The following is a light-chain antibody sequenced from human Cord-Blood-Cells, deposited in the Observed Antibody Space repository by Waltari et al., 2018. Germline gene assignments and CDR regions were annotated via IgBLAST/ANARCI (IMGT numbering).Light chain of an antibody. V-gene: IGLV1-44*01. CDR1: SPNTGSNT. CDR2: SNN. J-gene: IGLJ3*02. CDR3: AAWDDSLNGWV. Sequence: QSVLTQPPSASGTPGQRVTTPCSGGSPNTGSNTVNWYQQLPGTAPKPLIYSNNQRPSGVPDRFSGSKSGTSASLAISGLQSEDEADYYCAAWDDSLNGWVFGGGTKLTVL.